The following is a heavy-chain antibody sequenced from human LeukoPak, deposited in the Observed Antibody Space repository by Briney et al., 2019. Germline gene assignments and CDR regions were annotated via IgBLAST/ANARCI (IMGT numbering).Heavy chain of an antibody. V-gene: IGHV3-74*01. D-gene: IGHD3-22*01. CDR1: GFTFSSYW. CDR3: ARSAYLHRSGYYYDY. J-gene: IGHJ4*02. Sequence: GGSLRLSCEASGFTFSSYWMHWVRQAPGEGLVCVSRINTDGTTTTYADSVKGRFTISRDNAKNTLYLQMNSLRVEDTAVYYCARSAYLHRSGYYYDYWGQGALVTVSS. CDR2: INTDGTTT.